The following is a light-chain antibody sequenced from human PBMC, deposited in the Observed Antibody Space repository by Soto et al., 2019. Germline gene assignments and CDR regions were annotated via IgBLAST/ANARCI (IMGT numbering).Light chain of an antibody. J-gene: IGKJ3*01. V-gene: IGKV1-5*03. CDR3: QHYDTYYS. CDR2: KAS. Sequence: DIRMTQSPSTLPASVGDRVTITCRASESISTWLAWYQQKPGKAPKLIIYKASTLESGVPSRFSGGGSGTEFTLTISSLQPEDFATYYCQHYDTYYSFGPGTTVDFK. CDR1: ESISTW.